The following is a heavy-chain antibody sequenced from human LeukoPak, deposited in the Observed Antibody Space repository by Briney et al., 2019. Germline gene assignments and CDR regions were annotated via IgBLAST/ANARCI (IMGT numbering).Heavy chain of an antibody. CDR1: GGSISSYY. J-gene: IGHJ6*02. Sequence: PSETLSLTCTVSGGSISSYYWSWIRQPPGKGLEWIGYIYYTGTTNYNPSLKSRVTISVDTSKNQFSLKLGSVTAADTAVYYCARRNKGPAHVWGQGTTVTVSS. V-gene: IGHV4-59*01. CDR2: IYYTGTT. D-gene: IGHD1-14*01. CDR3: ARRNKGPAHV.